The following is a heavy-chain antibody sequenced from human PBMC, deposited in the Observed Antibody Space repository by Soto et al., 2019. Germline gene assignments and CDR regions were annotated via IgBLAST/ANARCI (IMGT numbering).Heavy chain of an antibody. J-gene: IGHJ4*02. CDR2: INTYNGNT. V-gene: IGHV1-18*01. CDR3: AKVQEKWSKFFDY. D-gene: IGHD2-15*01. CDR1: GYTLTNYG. Sequence: QVQLVQSGAEVKKPGASVKVSCKASGYTLTNYGFSWVRQAPGQGLEWMGWINTYNGNTNYAQRLQGRVTMTTDTSTSTAYMELRSLRSDDTAVYYCAKVQEKWSKFFDYWGQGTLVTVSS.